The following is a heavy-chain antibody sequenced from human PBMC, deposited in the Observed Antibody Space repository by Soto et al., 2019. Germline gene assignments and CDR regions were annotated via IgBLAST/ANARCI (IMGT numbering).Heavy chain of an antibody. CDR2: VYYSGTT. J-gene: IGHJ2*01. Sequence: QLQESGPGLVKPSQTLSLTCTVSGASINNNDYYWSWIRQTPGKGLEWIGYVYYSGTTDYIPSIKSRLSMSIDKSQNQFTLKLNSVTAADTATYYCARMSYFYDKWYFDLWGRGTLVTVSS. V-gene: IGHV4-30-4*01. CDR1: GASINNNDYY. D-gene: IGHD3-22*01. CDR3: ARMSYFYDKWYFDL.